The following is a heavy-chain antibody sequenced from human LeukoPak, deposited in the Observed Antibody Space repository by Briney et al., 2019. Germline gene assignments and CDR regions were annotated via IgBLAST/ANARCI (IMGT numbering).Heavy chain of an antibody. CDR2: IYYSGST. J-gene: IGHJ4*02. CDR1: GGSISSYY. CDR3: ARARGSSWSSFDY. Sequence: SETLSLTCTVSGGSISSYYWSWIRQPPGKGLEWIGYIYYSGSTNYNPSLESRVTISVDTSKNQFSLKLSSVTAADTAVYYCARARGSSWSSFDYWGQGTLVTVSS. V-gene: IGHV4-59*01. D-gene: IGHD6-13*01.